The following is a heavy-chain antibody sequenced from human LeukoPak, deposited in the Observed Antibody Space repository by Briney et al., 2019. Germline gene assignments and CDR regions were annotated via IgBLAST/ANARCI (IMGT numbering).Heavy chain of an antibody. CDR1: GYTFTSYA. Sequence: ASVKVSCKASGYTFTSYAMHWVRQAPGQRLEWMGWINAGNGNTKYSQKFQGRVTITRDTSASTAYMELSSLRSEDTAVYYCGREGGSSWFLSWFDPWGQGTLVTVSS. CDR3: GREGGSSWFLSWFDP. CDR2: INAGNGNT. J-gene: IGHJ5*02. V-gene: IGHV1-3*01. D-gene: IGHD6-13*01.